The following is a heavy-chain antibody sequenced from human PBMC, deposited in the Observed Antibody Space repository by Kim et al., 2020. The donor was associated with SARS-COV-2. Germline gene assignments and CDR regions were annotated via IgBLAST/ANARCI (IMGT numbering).Heavy chain of an antibody. V-gene: IGHV4-31*03. D-gene: IGHD2-2*01. CDR2: IYYSGST. J-gene: IGHJ4*02. CDR1: GGSISSGGYY. Sequence: SETLSLTCTVSGGSISSGGYYWSWIRQHPGKGLEWIGYIYYSGSTYYNPSLKSRVTISVDTSKNQFSLKLSSVTAADTAVYYCARSVRCSSTSCYLNFDYWGQGTLVTVSS. CDR3: ARSVRCSSTSCYLNFDY.